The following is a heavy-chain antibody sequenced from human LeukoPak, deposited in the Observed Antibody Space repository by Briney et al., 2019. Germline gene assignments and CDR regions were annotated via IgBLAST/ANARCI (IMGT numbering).Heavy chain of an antibody. CDR3: AKSHITRYPLRYSCDL. CDR1: GFTFSSYA. V-gene: IGHV3-23*01. CDR2: ISVTGDIT. Sequence: GGSLRLSCAASGFTFSSYAMSWLRQTPQKGLEWVSGISVTGDITYYADSVRSRFTIARDNSRTTLYLQINSARDHDTAVYYCAKSHITRYPLRYSCDLWGQGAQVIVSS. D-gene: IGHD2-21*01. J-gene: IGHJ4*02.